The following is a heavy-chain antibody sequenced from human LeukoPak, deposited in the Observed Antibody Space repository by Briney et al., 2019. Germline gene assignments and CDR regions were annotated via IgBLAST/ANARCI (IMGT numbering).Heavy chain of an antibody. J-gene: IGHJ5*02. CDR1: GYTFTSYG. V-gene: IGHV1-18*01. CDR3: ASLYCSSTSCYPPFDP. Sequence: GASVKVSCKASGYTFTSYGISWVRQAPGQGLEWMGWISAYNGNTNYAQKLQGRATITTDTSTSTAYMELRSLRSDDTAVYYCASLYCSSTSCYPPFDPWGQGTLVTVSS. D-gene: IGHD2-2*01. CDR2: ISAYNGNT.